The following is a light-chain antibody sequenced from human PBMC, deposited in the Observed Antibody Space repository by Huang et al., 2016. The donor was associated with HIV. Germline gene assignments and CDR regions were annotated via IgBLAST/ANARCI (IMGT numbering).Light chain of an antibody. Sequence: EIVLTQSPATLSLSPGERATLSCRASQSVSSYLAWYQQKPGQSPRLLIYDASSRATGIPARFRGSGSGTEFTLTISSLEPEDFAVYYCQQRSNWPRTFGQGTKVEIK. CDR2: DAS. J-gene: IGKJ1*01. CDR1: QSVSSY. CDR3: QQRSNWPRT. V-gene: IGKV3-11*01.